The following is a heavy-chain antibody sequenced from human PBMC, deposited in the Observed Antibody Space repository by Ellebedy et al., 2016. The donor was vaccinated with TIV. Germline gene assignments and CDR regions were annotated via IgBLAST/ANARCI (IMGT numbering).Heavy chain of an antibody. CDR1: GYTFTSYG. D-gene: IGHD4-17*01. J-gene: IGHJ4*02. CDR2: ISTYNGAT. Sequence: ASVKVSCKASGYTFTSYGFIWVRQAPGQGLEWMGWISTYNGATIYARNLQDSVIMTTDTSTNPAYMELRGLGSDDTAVDYCAREEIHGDYAAPPHYWGQGTLVTVSS. CDR3: AREEIHGDYAAPPHY. V-gene: IGHV1-18*04.